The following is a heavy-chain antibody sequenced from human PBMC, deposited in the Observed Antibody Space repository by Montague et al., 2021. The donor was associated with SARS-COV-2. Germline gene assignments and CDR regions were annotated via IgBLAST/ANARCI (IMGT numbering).Heavy chain of an antibody. J-gene: IGHJ4*02. D-gene: IGHD3-16*01. CDR2: ISETGGST. V-gene: IGHV3-23*01. Sequence: SLRLSCAASGLTFRSAAMTWVRQAPGQGLEWVSTISETGGSTYYSDSVKGRFSTSRDNSNNTLYLHVNSLRADDTAVYYCAKGLFGTSFPYFDSWGQGILVSVSS. CDR3: AKGLFGTSFPYFDS. CDR1: GLTFRSAA.